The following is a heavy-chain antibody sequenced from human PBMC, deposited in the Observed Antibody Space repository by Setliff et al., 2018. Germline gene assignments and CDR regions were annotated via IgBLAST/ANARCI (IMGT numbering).Heavy chain of an antibody. D-gene: IGHD2-2*01. Sequence: SETLSLTCTVSGGSVSSSSYYWGWIRQPPGKGLEWIGTIYYSGTTYYSPSLKSRVTISVDTSKNQFSLKLTSVTAADTAIYYCASRSTGPGGWFDYWGQGTLVTVSS. CDR1: GGSVSSSSYY. CDR2: IYYSGTT. J-gene: IGHJ5*01. CDR3: ASRSTGPGGWFDY. V-gene: IGHV4-39*01.